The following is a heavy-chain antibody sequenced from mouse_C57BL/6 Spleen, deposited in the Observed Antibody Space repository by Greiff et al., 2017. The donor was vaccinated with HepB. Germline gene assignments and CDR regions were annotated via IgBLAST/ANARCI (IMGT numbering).Heavy chain of an antibody. Sequence: QVQLQQPGAELVKPGASVKLSCKASGYTFTSYWMHWVNQRPGQGLEWIGMIHPNSGSTNYNEKFKSKATLTVDKSSSTAYMQLSSLTSEDSAVYYCARASGSSSFAYWGQGTLVTVSA. V-gene: IGHV1-64*01. CDR2: IHPNSGST. CDR1: GYTFTSYW. D-gene: IGHD1-1*01. J-gene: IGHJ3*01. CDR3: ARASGSSSFAY.